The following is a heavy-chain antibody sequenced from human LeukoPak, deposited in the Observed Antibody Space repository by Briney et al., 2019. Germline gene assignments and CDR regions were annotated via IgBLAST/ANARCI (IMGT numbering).Heavy chain of an antibody. CDR2: INPNSGDT. CDR1: GYTFTGHY. J-gene: IGHJ4*02. D-gene: IGHD2-15*01. CDR3: ARDPTSRGWYYFDY. V-gene: IGHV1-2*02. Sequence: GASVKVSCKASGYTFTGHYIHWVRQAPGQGLEWMGWINPNSGDTRYAQKFQGRVTITRDTSISTAYMDMSRLRSDDTAVYYCARDPTSRGWYYFDYWGQGTLVTVSS.